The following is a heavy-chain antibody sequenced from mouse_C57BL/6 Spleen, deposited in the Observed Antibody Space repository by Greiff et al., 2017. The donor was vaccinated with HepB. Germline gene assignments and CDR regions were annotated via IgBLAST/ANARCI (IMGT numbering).Heavy chain of an antibody. CDR2: IDPSDSYT. D-gene: IGHD2-2*01. CDR3: ARGYYGYMDY. J-gene: IGHJ4*01. Sequence: QVQLQQPGAELVRPGPSVKLSCKASGYTFTSYWMHWVKQRPGQGLEWIGVIDPSDSYTNYNQKFKGKATLTVDTSSSTAYMQLSSLTSEDSAVYYCARGYYGYMDYWGQGTSVTVSS. V-gene: IGHV1-59*01. CDR1: GYTFTSYW.